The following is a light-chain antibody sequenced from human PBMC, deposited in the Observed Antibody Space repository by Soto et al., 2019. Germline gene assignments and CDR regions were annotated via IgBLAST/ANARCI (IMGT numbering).Light chain of an antibody. CDR3: QQSYSVPHT. Sequence: DIQITQSPSSLSASVGDRVTITCRASQNIFSYLSWYQHKPGKAPELLIYAASSLQSGVPSRFSGSGSGTDFALTISSLQPEDFATFYCQQSYSVPHTFGQGTRLEIK. CDR1: QNIFSY. V-gene: IGKV1-39*01. CDR2: AAS. J-gene: IGKJ5*01.